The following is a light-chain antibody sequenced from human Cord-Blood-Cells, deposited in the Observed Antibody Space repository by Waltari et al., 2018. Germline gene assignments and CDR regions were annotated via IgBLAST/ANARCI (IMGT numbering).Light chain of an antibody. CDR3: SSYTSSSLV. CDR2: DVS. CDR1: SSDVCGYNY. V-gene: IGLV2-14*01. J-gene: IGLJ2*01. Sequence: QSALTQPASVSGSPGQSITISCTGTSSDVCGYNYVSWYQQHPGKAPKLMIYDVSKRPSGVSNRFSGSKSGNTASLTISGLQAEDEADYYCSSYTSSSLVFGGGTKLTVL.